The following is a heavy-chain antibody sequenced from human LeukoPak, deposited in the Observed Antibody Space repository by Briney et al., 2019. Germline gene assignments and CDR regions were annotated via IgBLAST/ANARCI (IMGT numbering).Heavy chain of an antibody. J-gene: IGHJ4*02. CDR1: GFTFSSYA. V-gene: IGHV3-23*01. CDR2: ISGSGGST. CDR3: AKERRWFGESETQDNFDY. D-gene: IGHD3-10*01. Sequence: GGSLRLSCAASGFTFSSYAMSWVRQAPGKGLEWVSAISGSGGSTYYADSVKGRFTISRDSSKNTLYLQMNSLRAEDTAVYYCAKERRWFGESETQDNFDYWGQGTLVTVSS.